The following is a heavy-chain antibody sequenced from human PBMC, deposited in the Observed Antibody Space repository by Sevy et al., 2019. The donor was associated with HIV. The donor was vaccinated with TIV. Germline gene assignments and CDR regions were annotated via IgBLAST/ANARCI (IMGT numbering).Heavy chain of an antibody. CDR2: ISSSSSTI. CDR3: ASLAYCGGDCYSGAFDI. V-gene: IGHV3-48*02. Sequence: GGSLRLSCAASGFTFSSYSMNWVRQAPGKGLEWVSYISSSSSTIYYADSVKGRFTISRDNAKNSLYLQMNSLRDEDTDVYYCASLAYCGGDCYSGAFDIWGQGTMVTVSS. J-gene: IGHJ3*02. CDR1: GFTFSSYS. D-gene: IGHD2-21*02.